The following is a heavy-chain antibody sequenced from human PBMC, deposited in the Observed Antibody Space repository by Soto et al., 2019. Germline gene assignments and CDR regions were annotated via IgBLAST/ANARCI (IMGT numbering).Heavy chain of an antibody. V-gene: IGHV3-30*18. Sequence: QVQLVETGGGVVQPGRSLRLSCAASGFTFSSYAMHWVRQAPGKGLDWVAHISYDGARKEYADSVKGGFTISRDDSKNTLFLQMNSLRAEDTAVYYCAKVMVEHTLGELYDYWGQGTLVAGSS. D-gene: IGHD3-16*01. CDR1: GFTFSSYA. CDR2: ISYDGARK. CDR3: AKVMVEHTLGELYDY. J-gene: IGHJ4*02.